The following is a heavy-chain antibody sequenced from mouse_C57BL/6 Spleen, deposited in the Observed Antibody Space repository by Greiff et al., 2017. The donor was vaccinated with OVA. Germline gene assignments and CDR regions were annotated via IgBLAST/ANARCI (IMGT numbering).Heavy chain of an antibody. V-gene: IGHV6-6*01. D-gene: IGHD1-1*01. CDR2: IRNKANNHAT. CDR3: TSSPTEYFGV. J-gene: IGHJ1*03. Sequence: EVNVVESGGGLVQPGGSMKLSCAASGFTFSDAWMDWVRQSPEKGLEWVAEIRNKANNHATYYAESVKGRFTISRDDSKSSVYLQMNSVRAEDTGIYYCTSSPTEYFGVWGTGTTVTVSS. CDR1: GFTFSDAW.